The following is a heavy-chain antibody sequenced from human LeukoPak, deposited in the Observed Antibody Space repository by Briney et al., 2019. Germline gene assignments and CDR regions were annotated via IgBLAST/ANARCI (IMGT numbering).Heavy chain of an antibody. Sequence: ASVKVSCKASGYTFTSYYMHWVRQAPGKGLEWMGGFDPEDGETIYAQKFQGRVTMTEDTSTDTAYMELSSLRSEDTAVYYCATIPNCSSTSCSRHYYYYYGMDVWGQGTTVTVSS. V-gene: IGHV1-24*01. CDR1: GYTFTSYY. J-gene: IGHJ6*02. CDR2: FDPEDGET. D-gene: IGHD2-2*01. CDR3: ATIPNCSSTSCSRHYYYYYGMDV.